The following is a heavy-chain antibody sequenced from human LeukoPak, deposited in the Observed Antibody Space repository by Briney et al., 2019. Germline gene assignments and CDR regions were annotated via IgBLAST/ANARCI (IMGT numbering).Heavy chain of an antibody. Sequence: SETLSLTCAVYGGSFSGYYWSWIRQPPGKGLEWIGEINHSGSTNYNPSLKSRVTISVDTSKNQFSLKLSSVTAADTAVYYCARGNEYRDFDYWGQGTLVTVSS. V-gene: IGHV4-34*01. D-gene: IGHD5-18*01. CDR2: INHSGST. J-gene: IGHJ4*02. CDR1: GGSFSGYY. CDR3: ARGNEYRDFDY.